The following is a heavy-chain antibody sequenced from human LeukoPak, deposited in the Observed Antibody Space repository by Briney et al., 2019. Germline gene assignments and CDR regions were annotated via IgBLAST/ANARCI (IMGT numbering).Heavy chain of an antibody. CDR1: GYTFTSYD. V-gene: IGHV1-8*01. J-gene: IGHJ4*02. D-gene: IGHD6-13*01. Sequence: ASVKVSFKASGYTFTSYDINWVRQATGQGLEWMGWMNPNSGNTGYAQKFQGRVTMTRNTSISTAYMELSSLRSEDTAVYYCARGHSSSSGIDYWGQGTLVTVSS. CDR3: ARGHSSSSGIDY. CDR2: MNPNSGNT.